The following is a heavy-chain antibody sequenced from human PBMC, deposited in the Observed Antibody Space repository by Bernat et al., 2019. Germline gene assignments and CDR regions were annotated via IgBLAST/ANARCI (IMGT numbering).Heavy chain of an antibody. Sequence: QVQLVESGGGVVQPGRSLRLPCAASGFTFSSYGMHWVRQVPGKGLEWVAVIWYDGSNKYYADSVKGRFTISRDNSKNTLYLQMNSLRAEDTAVYYCAGQHGSGSYYNYYYYGMDVWGQGTTVTVSS. CDR3: AGQHGSGSYYNYYYYGMDV. CDR1: GFTFSSYG. J-gene: IGHJ6*02. D-gene: IGHD3-10*01. CDR2: IWYDGSNK. V-gene: IGHV3-33*01.